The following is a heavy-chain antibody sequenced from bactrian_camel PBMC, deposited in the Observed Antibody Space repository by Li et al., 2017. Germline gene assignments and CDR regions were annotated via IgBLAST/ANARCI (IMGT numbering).Heavy chain of an antibody. CDR2: INSGGDTT. Sequence: VQLVESGGRLVQPGGSLGLSCAASGFSFSSFAMSWVRQAPGKGLEWVSTINSGGDTTYYGDFVKGRFTISRDNAKETVYLQLNSLETEDMAMYYCAAGGTCDGPDYRGMKYWGEGTQVTVS. D-gene: IGHD7*01. J-gene: IGHJ7*01. CDR1: GFSFSSFA. V-gene: IGHV3S40*01.